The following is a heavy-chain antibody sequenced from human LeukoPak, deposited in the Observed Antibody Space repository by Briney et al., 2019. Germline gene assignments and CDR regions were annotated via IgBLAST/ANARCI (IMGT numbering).Heavy chain of an antibody. CDR3: VTYRQVMLPFEA. CDR1: GFTFSGYW. Sequence: GGSLRLSCAASGFTFSGYWMTWVRQPRGKGLEWVSSIFPSGGEIHYADSVRGRFTISRDNSKSTLSLQMNSLRAEDTAIYYCVTYRQVMLPFEAWGQGTLVTVSS. J-gene: IGHJ5*02. CDR2: IFPSGGEI. D-gene: IGHD5-18*01. V-gene: IGHV3-23*01.